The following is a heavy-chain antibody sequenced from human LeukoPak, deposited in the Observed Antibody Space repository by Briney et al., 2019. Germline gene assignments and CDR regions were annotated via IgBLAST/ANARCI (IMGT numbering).Heavy chain of an antibody. CDR2: INHSGST. D-gene: IGHD2-2*01. Sequence: PSETLSLTCAVYGGSFRVYYWSSIRQPPGKGLEWIGEINHSGSTNYNPSLKSRVTISLDTSMKKFSLKLDSVSPADTAVYYCASTERCSTTCPLDYWGQGTLVTVSS. J-gene: IGHJ4*02. V-gene: IGHV4-34*01. CDR3: ASTERCSTTCPLDY. CDR1: GGSFRVYY.